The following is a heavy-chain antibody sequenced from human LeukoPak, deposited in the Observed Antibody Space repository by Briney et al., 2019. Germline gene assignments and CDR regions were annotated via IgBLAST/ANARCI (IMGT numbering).Heavy chain of an antibody. CDR3: ARDVGSVTMVRGVRPTDMDV. V-gene: IGHV4-30-2*01. D-gene: IGHD3-10*01. CDR2: IYHSGST. Sequence: PSETLSLTCTVSGVSISSGGFYWSWLRQPQGKGLEWVGYIYHSGSTYYNPSLKSRVTISVDRSKNHFSLKLSSVTAADTAVYYCARDVGSVTMVRGVRPTDMDVWGQGTTVTVSS. CDR1: GVSISSGGFY. J-gene: IGHJ6*02.